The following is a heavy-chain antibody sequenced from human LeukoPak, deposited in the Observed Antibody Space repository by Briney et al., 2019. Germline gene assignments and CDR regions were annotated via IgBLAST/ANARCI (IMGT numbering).Heavy chain of an antibody. Sequence: GGSLRLSCAASGFTFSSYAMSWVRQAPGKGLEWVSAISGSGGSTFYADSVKGRFTISRDNAKNSLYLQMNSLRAEDTAVYYCARDRGCSGGSCYSLYYYGMDVWGQGTTVTVSS. CDR1: GFTFSSYA. CDR2: ISGSGGST. J-gene: IGHJ6*02. V-gene: IGHV3-23*01. CDR3: ARDRGCSGGSCYSLYYYGMDV. D-gene: IGHD2-15*01.